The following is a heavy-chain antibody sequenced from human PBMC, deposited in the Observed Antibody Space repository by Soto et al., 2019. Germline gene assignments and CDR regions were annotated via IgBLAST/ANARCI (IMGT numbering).Heavy chain of an antibody. CDR2: ISTYNGNT. CDR1: GGTLSSYA. D-gene: IGHD2-15*01. CDR3: ARGFRVAATRWWFDP. J-gene: IGHJ5*02. Sequence: GASVKGSCQASGGTLSSYAISWVRQAPGQGLEWMGWISTYNGNTNYAQKLQGRVTMTTDTSTSTAYMELRSLRSDDTAVYYCARGFRVAATRWWFDPWGQGTLVTVSS. V-gene: IGHV1-18*01.